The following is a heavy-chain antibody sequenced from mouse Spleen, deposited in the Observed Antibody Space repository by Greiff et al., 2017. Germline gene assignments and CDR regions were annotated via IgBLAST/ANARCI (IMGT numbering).Heavy chain of an antibody. V-gene: IGHV1-19*01. Sequence: VQLQQSGPVLVKPGASVKMSCKASGYTFTDYYMNWVKQSHGKSLEWIGVINPYNGGTSYNQKFKGKATLTVDKSSSTAYMELNSLTSEDSAVYYCARDYGSSYGFAYWAKGLWSLSLQ. CDR1: GYTFTDYY. D-gene: IGHD1-1*01. J-gene: IGHJ3*01. CDR3: ARDYGSSYGFAY. CDR2: INPYNGGT.